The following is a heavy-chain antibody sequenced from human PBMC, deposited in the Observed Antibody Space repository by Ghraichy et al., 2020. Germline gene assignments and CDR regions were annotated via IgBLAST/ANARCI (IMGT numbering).Heavy chain of an antibody. Sequence: GGSLRLSCAASGFTFSSYAMSWVRQAPGKGLEWVSAISGSGGSTYYADSVKGRLTISRDSSKNTLYMQMNSLRAEDTAVYYCAKGGRARPLLDNYYYMDVWGKGTTVTVSS. CDR1: GFTFSSYA. CDR2: ISGSGGST. CDR3: AKGGRARPLLDNYYYMDV. V-gene: IGHV3-23*01. D-gene: IGHD3/OR15-3a*01. J-gene: IGHJ6*03.